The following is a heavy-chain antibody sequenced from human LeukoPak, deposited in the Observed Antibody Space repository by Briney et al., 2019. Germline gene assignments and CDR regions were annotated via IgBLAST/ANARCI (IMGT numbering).Heavy chain of an antibody. J-gene: IGHJ4*02. CDR2: MYTSGST. D-gene: IGHD5-18*01. CDR3: ARENRGRFSYGYYFFDY. Sequence: TLSLTCTVSGGSLSSGSYYWSWIRQPAGKGLEWIGRMYTSGSTKYNPSLESRVTISVDTSKNQFSLKLRFVTGADTAMYYCARENRGRFSYGYYFFDYWGQGTLVTVSS. CDR1: GGSLSSGSYY. V-gene: IGHV4-61*02.